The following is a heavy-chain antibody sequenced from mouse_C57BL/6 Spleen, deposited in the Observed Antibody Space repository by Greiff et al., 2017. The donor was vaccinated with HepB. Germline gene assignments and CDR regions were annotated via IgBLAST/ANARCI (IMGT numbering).Heavy chain of an antibody. V-gene: IGHV1-59*01. Sequence: QVQLQQPGAELVRPGPSVKLSCKASGYTFTSYWMHWVKQRPGQGLEWIGVIDPSDSYTNYNQKFKGKATLTVDTSSSTAYMQLSSLTSEDSAVYYCARGGFMDKGNYWGQGTTLTVSS. CDR1: GYTFTSYW. CDR3: ARGGFMDKGNY. D-gene: IGHD1-1*01. J-gene: IGHJ2*01. CDR2: IDPSDSYT.